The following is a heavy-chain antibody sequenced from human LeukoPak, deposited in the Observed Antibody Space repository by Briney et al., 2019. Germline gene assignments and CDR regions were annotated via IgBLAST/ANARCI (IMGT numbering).Heavy chain of an antibody. V-gene: IGHV3-48*01. D-gene: IGHD6-6*01. CDR3: ARDFKVAARYYYGMDV. J-gene: IGHJ6*02. Sequence: GGSLRLSCAASGFTFSSYSLNWVRQAPGKGLEWISYISGSGNTKFIADSVRGRFTTSRDNANNSVNLHLNSLRAEDTAVYYCARDFKVAARYYYGMDVWGQGTTVTVSS. CDR1: GFTFSSYS. CDR2: ISGSGNTK.